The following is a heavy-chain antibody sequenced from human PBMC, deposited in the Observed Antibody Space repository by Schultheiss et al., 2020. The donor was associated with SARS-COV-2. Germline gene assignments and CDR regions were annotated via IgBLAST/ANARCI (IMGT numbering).Heavy chain of an antibody. D-gene: IGHD3-22*01. CDR3: AARSRWGSGYYDVAFDI. V-gene: IGHV1-69*08. Sequence: SVKVSCKASGGTFSSYTISWVRQAPGQGLEWMGRIIPIFDTANYAQKFQGRVTITADKSTSTAYMELSSLRSEDTAVYYCAARSRWGSGYYDVAFDIWGQGTMVTVSS. CDR1: GGTFSSYT. J-gene: IGHJ3*02. CDR2: IIPIFDTA.